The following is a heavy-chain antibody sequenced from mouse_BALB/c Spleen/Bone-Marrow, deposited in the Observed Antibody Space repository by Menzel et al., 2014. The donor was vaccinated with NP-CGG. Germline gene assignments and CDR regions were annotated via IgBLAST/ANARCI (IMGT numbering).Heavy chain of an antibody. J-gene: IGHJ3*01. V-gene: IGHV2-9*02. CDR1: EFSLTSYG. D-gene: IGHD1-1*01. Sequence: VKLVESGPGLVAPSQSLSITCTVSEFSLTSYGLHWVRQPPGKGLEWLGVICTGGSTNYNSALMSRLSISKDNSKSQVFLKMNSLQTDDTAMYYCARGGSSRAWFAYWDQGTLVTVSA. CDR3: ARGGSSRAWFAY. CDR2: ICTGGST.